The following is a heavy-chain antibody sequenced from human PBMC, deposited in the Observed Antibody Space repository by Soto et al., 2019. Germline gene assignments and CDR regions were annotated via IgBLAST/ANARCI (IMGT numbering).Heavy chain of an antibody. V-gene: IGHV4-59*01. CDR3: AGYCVSASCYGRNAFDI. J-gene: IGHJ3*02. CDR2: VYYSGST. Sequence: PSETLSLTCTVSGGSISSYYWSWIRQPPGKGLEWIGYVYYSGSTNYNPSLNSRVTISVATSKNQFSLKLSSVTAADTAVYYCAGYCVSASCYGRNAFDIWGQGTMVTVSS. CDR1: GGSISSYY. D-gene: IGHD2-2*01.